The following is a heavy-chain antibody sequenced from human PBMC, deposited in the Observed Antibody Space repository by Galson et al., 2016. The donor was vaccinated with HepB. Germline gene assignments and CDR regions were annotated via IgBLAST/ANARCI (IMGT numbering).Heavy chain of an antibody. CDR1: GFIFSSYD. V-gene: IGHV3-23*01. J-gene: IGHJ4*02. Sequence: AVSGFIFSSYDMSWVRQAPGKGLEWVSGISASGGSTFFADSVKGRFTISRDNSKNTLSLQMNSLRAEDTAAYYCARHQDIVLMMYAAFDYWGQGILVTVSS. CDR2: ISASGGST. D-gene: IGHD2-8*01. CDR3: ARHQDIVLMMYAAFDY.